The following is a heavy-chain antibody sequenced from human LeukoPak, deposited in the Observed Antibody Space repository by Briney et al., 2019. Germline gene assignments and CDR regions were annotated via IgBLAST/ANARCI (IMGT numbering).Heavy chain of an antibody. J-gene: IGHJ3*02. D-gene: IGHD3-3*01. CDR2: ISYDGSNK. V-gene: IGHV3-30*04. Sequence: PGGSLRLSCAASGFTFSSYAMHWVRQAPGKGLEWVAVISYDGSNKYYADSVKGRFTISRDNSKNTLYLQMNSLRAEDTAVYYCAKGRTDYDFWSGYYGGDAFDIWGQGTMVTVSS. CDR1: GFTFSSYA. CDR3: AKGRTDYDFWSGYYGGDAFDI.